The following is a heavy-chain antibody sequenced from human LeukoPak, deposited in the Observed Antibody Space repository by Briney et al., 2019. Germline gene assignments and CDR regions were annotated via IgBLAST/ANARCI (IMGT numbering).Heavy chain of an antibody. V-gene: IGHV3-48*01. D-gene: IGHD6-19*01. CDR3: ARGDSSGCYRDMDV. Sequence: GGSLRLSCAASGVTFSGYSMNWVRQAPGKGLEWVSYISSSSSTIYYADSVKGRFTISRDNAKNSLYLQMNSLTAEATAVYYCARGDSSGCYRDMDVWGKGTTVTISS. CDR1: GVTFSGYS. J-gene: IGHJ6*03. CDR2: ISSSSSTI.